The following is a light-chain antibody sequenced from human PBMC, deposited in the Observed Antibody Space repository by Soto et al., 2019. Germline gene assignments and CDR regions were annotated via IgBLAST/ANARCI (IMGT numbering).Light chain of an antibody. J-gene: IGKJ1*01. CDR1: QSLLHSNGNTY. CDR2: KVS. Sequence: VRAETALSADVAVGRPASISCRSSQSLLHSNGNTYLSWLQQRPGQPPRLLIYKVSNRFSGVPDRFSGSGAGTDFTLKISGLAAEDVGVYDCFGSPHFPQAFGRGTKVDIK. V-gene: IGKV2-24*01. CDR3: FGSPHFPQA.